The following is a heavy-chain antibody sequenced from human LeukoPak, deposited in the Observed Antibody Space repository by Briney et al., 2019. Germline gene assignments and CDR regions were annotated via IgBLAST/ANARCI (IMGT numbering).Heavy chain of an antibody. V-gene: IGHV3-21*01. J-gene: IGHJ4*02. D-gene: IGHD5-24*01. CDR1: GFTFSSYS. Sequence: GGSLRLSCAASGFTFSSYSMNWVRQAPGKGLEWVSSISSSSSYIYYADSVKGRFTISRDNAKNSLYLQMNSLGAEDTAVYYCARGRGDGYNYFVLDYWGQGTLVTVSS. CDR3: ARGRGDGYNYFVLDY. CDR2: ISSSSSYI.